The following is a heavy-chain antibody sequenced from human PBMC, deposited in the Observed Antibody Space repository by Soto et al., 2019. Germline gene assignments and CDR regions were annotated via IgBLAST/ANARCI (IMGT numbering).Heavy chain of an antibody. CDR2: INHSGST. J-gene: IGHJ6*03. Sequence: SETLSLTCAVYGGTFSGYYWSWIRQPPGKGLEWIGEINHSGSTNYNPSLKSRVTISVDTSKNQFSLKLSSVTAADTAVYYCARSIVVVPAATVHYYYYMDVWGKGTTVTVSS. CDR3: ARSIVVVPAATVHYYYYMDV. V-gene: IGHV4-34*01. CDR1: GGTFSGYY. D-gene: IGHD2-2*01.